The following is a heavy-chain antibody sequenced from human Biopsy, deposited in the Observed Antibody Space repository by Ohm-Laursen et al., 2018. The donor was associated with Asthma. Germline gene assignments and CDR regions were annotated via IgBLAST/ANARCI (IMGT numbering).Heavy chain of an antibody. J-gene: IGHJ4*02. CDR3: ARHPYNFGGFDY. CDR2: ISPFTGDT. V-gene: IGHV1-18*04. CDR1: GYTFRSYG. Sequence: ASVKVSCNASGYTFRSYGVSWVRQAPGQGLEWMGWISPFTGDTHFGQKFQGRVTMTTGTSTDTAYMELRSLRSDDTAVYYCARHPYNFGGFDYWGQGSLVLVSS. D-gene: IGHD5-24*01.